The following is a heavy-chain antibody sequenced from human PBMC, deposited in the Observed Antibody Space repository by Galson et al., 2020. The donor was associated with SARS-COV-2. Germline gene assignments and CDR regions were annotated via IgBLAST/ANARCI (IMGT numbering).Heavy chain of an antibody. D-gene: IGHD6-13*01. CDR2: IGTAGDT. CDR3: ARGVAAAAPPNYYYYMDV. Sequence: GESLKISCAASGFNFSSYDMHWVRQATGKGLEWVSAIGTAGDTYYPGSVKGRFTISRENAKNSLYLQMNSLRAGDTAVYYCARGVAAAAPPNYYYYMDVWGKGTTVTVSS. J-gene: IGHJ6*03. CDR1: GFNFSSYD. V-gene: IGHV3-13*01.